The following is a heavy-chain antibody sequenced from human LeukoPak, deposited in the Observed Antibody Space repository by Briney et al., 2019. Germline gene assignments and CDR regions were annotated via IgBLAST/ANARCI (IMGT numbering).Heavy chain of an antibody. CDR3: ARGSYSSGWYYFDY. D-gene: IGHD6-19*01. CDR1: GFTVSSKY. V-gene: IGHV3-53*01. Sequence: PGGSPRLSCAASGFTVSSKYMSWVRQAPGKGLEWVSVIYSGGSTYYADSVKGRFTISRDNSKNTLYLQMNSLKAEDTAVYYCARGSYSSGWYYFDYWGQGTLVTVSS. J-gene: IGHJ4*02. CDR2: IYSGGST.